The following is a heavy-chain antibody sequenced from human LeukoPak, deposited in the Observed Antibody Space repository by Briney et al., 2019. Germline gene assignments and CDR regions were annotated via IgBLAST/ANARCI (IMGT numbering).Heavy chain of an antibody. J-gene: IGHJ5*02. D-gene: IGHD5-12*01. Sequence: SETLSLTCTVSGGSISSSSYYWGWIRQPPGKGLEWIGTIHYSGSTNYNPSLKSRVTISVDTSKNQFSLKLSSVTAADTAVYCCARPRSDTTLIWFDPWGQGTLVTVSS. CDR3: ARPRSDTTLIWFDP. CDR2: IHYSGST. CDR1: GGSISSSSYY. V-gene: IGHV4-39*01.